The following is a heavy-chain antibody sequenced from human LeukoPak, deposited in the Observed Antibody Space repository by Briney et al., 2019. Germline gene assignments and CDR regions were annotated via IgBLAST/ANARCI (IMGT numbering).Heavy chain of an antibody. CDR3: AGDWDYYGSGSYDYYYGMDV. V-gene: IGHV3-7*01. CDR1: GFTFSSYW. CDR2: IKQDGSEK. D-gene: IGHD3-10*01. Sequence: GGSLRLSCAASGFTFSSYWMSWVRQAPGKGLEWVANIKQDGSEKYYVDSVKGRFTISRDNAKNSLYLQMNSLRAEDTAVYYCAGDWDYYGSGSYDYYYGMDVWGQGTTVTVSS. J-gene: IGHJ6*02.